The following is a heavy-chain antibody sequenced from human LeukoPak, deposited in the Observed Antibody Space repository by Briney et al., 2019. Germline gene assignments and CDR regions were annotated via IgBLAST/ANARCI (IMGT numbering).Heavy chain of an antibody. D-gene: IGHD1-1*01. CDR2: IRSNGETV. Sequence: PGGSLRLSCAASGFTFSSIAMSWVRQAPGKGLEWVSAIRSNGETVYNADSMKGRFTISRDNSRQTLFLQMSSLRVEDTATYYCAKGQELDDGVFDSWGQGTLVTVSS. J-gene: IGHJ4*02. CDR3: AKGQELDDGVFDS. V-gene: IGHV3-23*01. CDR1: GFTFSSIA.